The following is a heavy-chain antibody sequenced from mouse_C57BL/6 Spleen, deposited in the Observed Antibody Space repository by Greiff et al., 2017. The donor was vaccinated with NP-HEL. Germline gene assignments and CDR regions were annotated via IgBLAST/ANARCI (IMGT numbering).Heavy chain of an antibody. CDR2: IYPSDSET. CDR1: GYTFTSYW. V-gene: IGHV1-61*01. D-gene: IGHD3-1*01. CDR3: AREEGLGDYYAMDY. J-gene: IGHJ4*01. Sequence: QVQLQQPGAELVRPGSSVKLSCKASGYTFTSYWMDWVKQRPGQGLEWIGNIYPSDSETHYNQKFKDKATLTVDKSSSPAYLQLSSLTSEDSAVYYGAREEGLGDYYAMDYWGQGTSVTVSS.